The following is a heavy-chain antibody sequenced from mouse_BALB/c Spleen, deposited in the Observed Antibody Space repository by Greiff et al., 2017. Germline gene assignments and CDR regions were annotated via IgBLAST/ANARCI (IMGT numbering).Heavy chain of an antibody. CDR2: IDPETGGT. Sequence: QVQLQQSGAELVRPGASVTLSCKASGYTFTDYEMHWVKQTPVHGLEWIGAIDPETGGTAYNQKFKGKATLTADKSSSTAYMELRSLTSEDSAVYYCTKYGNYEDYAMDYWGQGTSVTVSS. J-gene: IGHJ4*01. D-gene: IGHD2-1*01. CDR3: TKYGNYEDYAMDY. V-gene: IGHV1-15*01. CDR1: GYTFTDYE.